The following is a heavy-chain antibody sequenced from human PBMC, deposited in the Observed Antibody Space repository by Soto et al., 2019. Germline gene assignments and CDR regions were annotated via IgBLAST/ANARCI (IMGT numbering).Heavy chain of an antibody. CDR1: GGSISSRESY. D-gene: IGHD6-13*01. CDR3: ARHWGRGAAGTCYN. Sequence: SETLSLTCSVSGGSISSRESYWGWSRQPPGKGLERIGTIYFSGSTYYNPSLKSRFTMSVDTSKNHFSLKLSSVTAADTAVYYCARHWGRGAAGTCYNWGQGTLVTVSS. J-gene: IGHJ4*02. CDR2: IYFSGST. V-gene: IGHV4-39*01.